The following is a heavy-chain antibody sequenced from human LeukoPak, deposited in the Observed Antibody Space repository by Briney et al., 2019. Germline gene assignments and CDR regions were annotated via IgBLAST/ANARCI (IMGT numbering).Heavy chain of an antibody. Sequence: GGSLRLSCAASGFTFSSYSMNWVRQAPGKGLEWVSYISGSSSTIYYADSVKGRFTISRDNAKNSLYLQMNSLRAEDTAVYYRARGFRDGDYYYYGMDVWGQGTTVTVSS. J-gene: IGHJ6*02. CDR2: ISGSSSTI. D-gene: IGHD3-10*01. V-gene: IGHV3-48*04. CDR3: ARGFRDGDYYYYGMDV. CDR1: GFTFSSYS.